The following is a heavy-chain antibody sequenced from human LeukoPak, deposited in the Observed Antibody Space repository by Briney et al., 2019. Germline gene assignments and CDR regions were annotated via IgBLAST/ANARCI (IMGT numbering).Heavy chain of an antibody. Sequence: PSETLSLTCTVSGGSISSYYWSWIRQPPGKGLEWIGYIYYSGSTNYNPSLKSQVTISVDTSKNQFSLKLSSVTAADTAVYYCSRVGSGSYYGLWGQGTLVTVSS. V-gene: IGHV4-59*01. CDR3: SRVGSGSYYGL. J-gene: IGHJ4*02. D-gene: IGHD3-10*01. CDR1: GGSISSYY. CDR2: IYYSGST.